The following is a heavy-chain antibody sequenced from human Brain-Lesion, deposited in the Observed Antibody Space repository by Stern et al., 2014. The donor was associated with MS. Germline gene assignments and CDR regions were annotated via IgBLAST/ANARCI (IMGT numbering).Heavy chain of an antibody. Sequence: VQLVESGGVVVQPGGSLRLSCAASGFAFDDYTMHWVRQAPGKGLEWVSLITWDGRSTYYADSVKGRFTISRDNSKTSLYLQMNSLRSEDTALYHCAKGDFWSGYSIGWFDPWGQGTLVTVSS. V-gene: IGHV3-43*01. J-gene: IGHJ5*02. CDR2: ITWDGRST. CDR1: GFAFDDYT. D-gene: IGHD3-3*01. CDR3: AKGDFWSGYSIGWFDP.